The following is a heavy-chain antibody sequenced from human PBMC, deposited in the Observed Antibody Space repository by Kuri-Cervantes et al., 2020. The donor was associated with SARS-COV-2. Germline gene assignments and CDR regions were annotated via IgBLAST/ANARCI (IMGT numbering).Heavy chain of an antibody. CDR2: IYHSGST. Sequence: LRLSCTVSGGSISSGGYSWSWIRQPPGKGLEWIGYIYHSGSTYYNPSLKSRVTISVDRSKNQFSLKLSSVTAADTAVYYCVRDGGGHYYDSSGYYHYYYYGMDVWGQGTTVTVSS. V-gene: IGHV4-30-2*01. D-gene: IGHD3-22*01. CDR1: GGSISSGGYS. CDR3: VRDGGGHYYDSSGYYHYYYYGMDV. J-gene: IGHJ6*02.